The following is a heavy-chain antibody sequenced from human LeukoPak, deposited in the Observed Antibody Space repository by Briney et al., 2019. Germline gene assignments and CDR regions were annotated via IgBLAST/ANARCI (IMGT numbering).Heavy chain of an antibody. V-gene: IGHV3-30*18. J-gene: IGHJ4*02. Sequence: PGRSLRLSCAASEFPFSNYDMHWVRQAPGKGLEWVAIISYDGSNKYYADSVKGRFTISRDNSKNTLYLQMNSLRAEDTAVYYCAKNRYSGGNSGAIGYWGQGTLVTVSS. CDR3: AKNRYSGGNSGAIGY. CDR2: ISYDGSNK. CDR1: EFPFSNYD. D-gene: IGHD4-23*01.